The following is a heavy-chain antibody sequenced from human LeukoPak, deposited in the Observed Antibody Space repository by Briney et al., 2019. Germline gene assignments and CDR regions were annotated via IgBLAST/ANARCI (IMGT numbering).Heavy chain of an antibody. CDR1: GYTFTSYD. CDR2: MNPNSGNT. J-gene: IGHJ4*02. CDR3: ARGPYDSSAYRFDC. Sequence: GASVKVSCKASGYTFTSYDINWVRQATGQGLEWMGWMNPNSGNTGYAQKFQGRVTMTENTSISTAYMEMSGLRSEDTAVYYCARGPYDSSAYRFDCWGQGTLVTVSS. D-gene: IGHD3-22*01. V-gene: IGHV1-8*01.